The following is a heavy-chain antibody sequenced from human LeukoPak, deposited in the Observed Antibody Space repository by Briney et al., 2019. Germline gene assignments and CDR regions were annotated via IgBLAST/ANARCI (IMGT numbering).Heavy chain of an antibody. CDR3: TREEDSSSDY. V-gene: IGHV4-38-2*02. Sequence: PSETLSLTCSVAGSSISSGYYWGWIRRPPGKGLEWIGTIYHSGRTYYTPSLKGRVTISVDTSKNQFSLKLSSVTAADTAVYYCTREEDSSSDYWGQGTLVTVPS. D-gene: IGHD6-6*01. J-gene: IGHJ4*02. CDR2: IYHSGRT. CDR1: GSSISSGYY.